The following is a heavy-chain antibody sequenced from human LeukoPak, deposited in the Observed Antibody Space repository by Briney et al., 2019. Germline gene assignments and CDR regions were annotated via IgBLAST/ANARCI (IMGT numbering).Heavy chain of an antibody. CDR1: GFTFSSYE. V-gene: IGHV3-48*03. CDR3: ARDLYCSSTSCFLNNWFDP. D-gene: IGHD2-2*01. CDR2: ISSSGSTI. J-gene: IGHJ5*02. Sequence: GGSLTLSCAASGFTFSSYEMNWVRQAPGKGLEWVSYISSSGSTIYHADPVKGRFTISRNNAKNSLYLQMNSLRADDTAVYYCARDLYCSSTSCFLNNWFDPWGQGTLVTVSS.